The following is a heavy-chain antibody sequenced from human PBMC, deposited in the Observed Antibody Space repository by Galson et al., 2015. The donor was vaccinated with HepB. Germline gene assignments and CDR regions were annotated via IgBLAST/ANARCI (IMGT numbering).Heavy chain of an antibody. CDR3: ANYYCGDACYYFHY. D-gene: IGHD2-21*02. V-gene: IGHV4-59*01. CDR1: GGSISGYY. J-gene: IGHJ4*02. Sequence: SETLSLTCSVSGGSISGYYWSWIRQPPGKGLEWIGFIHYSGSTNSNPSLKSRVTMSVHTSKNQFSLKLTSVTAADTAVYYCANYYCGDACYYFHYWGQGTLVTVSS. CDR2: IHYSGST.